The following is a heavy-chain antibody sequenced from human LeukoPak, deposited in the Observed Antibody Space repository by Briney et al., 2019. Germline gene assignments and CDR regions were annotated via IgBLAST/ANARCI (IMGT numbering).Heavy chain of an antibody. D-gene: IGHD3-22*01. Sequence: GGSLRLSCAASGFNFSDYSMTWVRQAPGKGREWVSSVNGASDYIYYADSVKGRFTIARDNAKNSLYLQMNSLRAEDTALYYCARAPRMTANYYDSSGYDWFDPWGQGTLVTVSS. CDR1: GFNFSDYS. CDR3: ARAPRMTANYYDSSGYDWFDP. J-gene: IGHJ5*02. V-gene: IGHV3-21*04. CDR2: VNGASDYI.